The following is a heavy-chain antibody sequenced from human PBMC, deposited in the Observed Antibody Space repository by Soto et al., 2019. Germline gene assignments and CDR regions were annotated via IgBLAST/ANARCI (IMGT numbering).Heavy chain of an antibody. D-gene: IGHD2-2*01. CDR1: GYSFTSYW. CDR2: IDPSDSYT. J-gene: IGHJ5*02. CDR3: ARHGRGDIVVVTPFDP. Sequence: GESLKISCKGSGYSFTSYWISWVRQMPGKGLEWMGRIDPSDSYTNYSPSFQGHVTISADKSISTAYLQWSSLKASDTAMYYCARHGRGDIVVVTPFDPWGQGTLVTVSS. V-gene: IGHV5-10-1*01.